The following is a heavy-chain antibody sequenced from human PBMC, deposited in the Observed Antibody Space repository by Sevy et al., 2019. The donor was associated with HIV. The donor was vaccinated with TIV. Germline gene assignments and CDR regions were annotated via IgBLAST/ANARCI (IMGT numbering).Heavy chain of an antibody. CDR2: IRIKTYGGTT. V-gene: IGHV3-49*03. CDR3: SREGFDYTTFMDV. Sequence: GGSLRLSCTTSGFTFGDYAMNWFRQAPGKGLEWVGFIRIKTYGGTTEYAASVKGRFTISRDDSKSIAYLQMNSQKTEDTAIYYCSREGFDYTTFMDVWGQGTTVTVSS. CDR1: GFTFGDYA. J-gene: IGHJ6*01. D-gene: IGHD4-4*01.